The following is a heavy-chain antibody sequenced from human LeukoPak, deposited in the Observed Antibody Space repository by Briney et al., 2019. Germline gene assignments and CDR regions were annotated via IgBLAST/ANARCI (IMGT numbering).Heavy chain of an antibody. D-gene: IGHD6-13*01. V-gene: IGHV3-48*03. CDR3: TRGPRNSSSYQYFQH. Sequence: GGSLRLSCAVSASTFGNYELSWVRQAPGKGLDWLSCISGGGDSIYYADSVKGRFTISRDNAKNSLYLQMNSLRAEDTAVFYCTRGPRNSSSYQYFQHWGQGTLVTVSS. J-gene: IGHJ1*01. CDR1: ASTFGNYE. CDR2: ISGGGDSI.